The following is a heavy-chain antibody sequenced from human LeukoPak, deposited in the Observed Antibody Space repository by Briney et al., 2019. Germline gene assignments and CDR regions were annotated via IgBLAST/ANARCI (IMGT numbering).Heavy chain of an antibody. V-gene: IGHV4-59*01. D-gene: IGHD6-19*01. CDR2: IYYSGST. Sequence: PSETLSLTCTVSGGSISSYYWSWIRQPPGKGLEWIGYIYYSGSTNYNPSLKSRVTISVDTSKNQFSLKLSSVTAADTAVYYCASFNSGFFDYWGQGTLVTVSS. CDR3: ASFNSGFFDY. CDR1: GGSISSYY. J-gene: IGHJ4*02.